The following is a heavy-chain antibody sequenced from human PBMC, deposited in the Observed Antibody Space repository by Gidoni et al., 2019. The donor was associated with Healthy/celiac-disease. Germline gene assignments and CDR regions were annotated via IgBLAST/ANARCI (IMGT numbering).Heavy chain of an antibody. J-gene: IGHJ4*02. CDR1: GGTFSSYT. Sequence: QVQLVQSGAEVKKPGSSVKVSCKASGGTFSSYTISWVRQAPGQGLEWMGRIIPILGIANYAQKFQGRVTITADKSTSTAYMELSSLRSEDTAVYYCARVFYGDFKGYWGQGTLVTVSS. CDR2: IIPILGIA. CDR3: ARVFYGDFKGY. D-gene: IGHD4-17*01. V-gene: IGHV1-69*02.